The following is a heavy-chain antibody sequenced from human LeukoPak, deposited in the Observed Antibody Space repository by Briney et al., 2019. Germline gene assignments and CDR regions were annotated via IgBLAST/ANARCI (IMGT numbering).Heavy chain of an antibody. J-gene: IGHJ4*02. D-gene: IGHD3-22*01. Sequence: SETLSLTCTVSGASINDNNYYWGWIRQPPGKGLEWIGSVFYTGSTYYNPSLKSRVTISDTSKNQFSLKLSSVTAADTAVYYCARADGYDSSGYFDYWGQGTLVTVSS. CDR1: GASINDNNYY. CDR2: VFYTGST. CDR3: ARADGYDSSGYFDY. V-gene: IGHV4-39*07.